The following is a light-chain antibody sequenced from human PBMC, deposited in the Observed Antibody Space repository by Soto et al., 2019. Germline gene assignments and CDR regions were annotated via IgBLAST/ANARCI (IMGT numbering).Light chain of an antibody. CDR2: DVT. Sequence: QSVLTQPRSVSGSPGQSVTISCTGSSSDVGGDSHVSWFQQHPGKAPKLMIYDVTKRPSGVPDRFSGSKAGNTASLTISGLQAEDESDYYCCSFAGTYTIFGGGTQLTVL. CDR1: SSDVGGDSH. J-gene: IGLJ2*01. CDR3: CSFAGTYTI. V-gene: IGLV2-11*01.